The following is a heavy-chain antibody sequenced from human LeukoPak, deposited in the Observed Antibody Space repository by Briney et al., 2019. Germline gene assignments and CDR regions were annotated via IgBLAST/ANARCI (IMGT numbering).Heavy chain of an antibody. Sequence: GSLRLSCAASGFTVSSNYMSWVRQAPGEGLEWVSVIYSGGSTYYADSVKGRFTISRDNSKNTLYLQMNSLRAEDTAVYYCARDDSSDLGEDYWGQGTLVTVSS. CDR1: GFTVSSNY. V-gene: IGHV3-53*01. CDR2: IYSGGST. CDR3: ARDDSSDLGEDY. J-gene: IGHJ4*02. D-gene: IGHD3-22*01.